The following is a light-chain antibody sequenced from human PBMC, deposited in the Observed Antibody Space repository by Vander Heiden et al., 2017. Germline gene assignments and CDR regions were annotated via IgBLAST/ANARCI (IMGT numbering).Light chain of an antibody. J-gene: IGKJ4*01. CDR1: QGISSY. CDR2: AAS. V-gene: IGKV1-8*01. CDR3: QQYDSYLLT. Sequence: AIRMTQSPSSFSASTGDRVTITCRASQGISSYLAWYQQKPGKAPKLLIYAASTLQSGVPSRFSGRGSGTDFTLTISCLQSEDFATYYCQQYDSYLLTFGGGTKVEIK.